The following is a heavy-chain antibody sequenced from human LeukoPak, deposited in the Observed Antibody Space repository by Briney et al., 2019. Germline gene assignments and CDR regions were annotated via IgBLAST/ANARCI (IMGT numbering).Heavy chain of an antibody. CDR1: GGSISSYY. V-gene: IGHV4-34*01. J-gene: IGHJ5*02. CDR2: INHSGST. D-gene: IGHD2-15*01. CDR3: ARGRGIYCSGGSCWRGFDP. Sequence: SETLSLTCTVSGGSISSYYWSWIRQPPGKGLEWIGEINHSGSTNYNPSLKSRVTISVDTSKNQFSLKLSSVTAADTAVYYCARGRGIYCSGGSCWRGFDPWGQGTLVTVSS.